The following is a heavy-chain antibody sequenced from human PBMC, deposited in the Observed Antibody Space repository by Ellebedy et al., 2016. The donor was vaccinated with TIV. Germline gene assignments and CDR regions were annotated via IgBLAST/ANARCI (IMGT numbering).Heavy chain of an antibody. CDR3: ARTDCSGRSCYSFFNH. J-gene: IGHJ1*01. D-gene: IGHD2-8*02. Sequence: GGSLRLSCVASGFTVSSNYMFWVRQAPGKGLEWVALQHSTDIPYYADSVRGRFTGSRDDSQNKLFLQMNNLRGDDTAVYYCARTDCSGRSCYSFFNHWGQGTLVTVSS. CDR1: GFTVSSNY. CDR2: QHSTDIP. V-gene: IGHV3-53*01.